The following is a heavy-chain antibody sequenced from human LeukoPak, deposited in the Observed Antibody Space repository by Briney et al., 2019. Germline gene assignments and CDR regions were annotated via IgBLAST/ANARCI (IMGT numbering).Heavy chain of an antibody. D-gene: IGHD6-13*01. CDR3: AKSGPYSSRWYAIVHFDY. V-gene: IGHV3-23*01. CDR1: GFTFSSYA. J-gene: IGHJ4*02. Sequence: GGSLRLSCAASGFTFSSYAMSWVRQAPGKGLEWVSAISRSGGSTYHADSVKGRFTISRDNSKNTLYLQMNSLRAEDTAVYYCAKSGPYSSRWYAIVHFDYWGQGTLVTVSS. CDR2: ISRSGGST.